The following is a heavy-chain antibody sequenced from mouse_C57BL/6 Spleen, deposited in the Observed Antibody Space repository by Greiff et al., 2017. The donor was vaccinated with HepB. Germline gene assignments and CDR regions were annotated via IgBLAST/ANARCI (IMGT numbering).Heavy chain of an antibody. CDR2: IHPNSGST. J-gene: IGHJ2*01. D-gene: IGHD3-3*01. V-gene: IGHV1-64*01. CDR1: GYTFTSYW. Sequence: QVQLQQPGAELVKPGASVKLSCKASGYTFTSYWMHWVKQRPGQGLEWIGMIHPNSGSTNYNEKFKSKATLTVDKSSSTAYMQLSSLTSEDSAVYYCASSGTEDYFDYWGQGTTLTVSS. CDR3: ASSGTEDYFDY.